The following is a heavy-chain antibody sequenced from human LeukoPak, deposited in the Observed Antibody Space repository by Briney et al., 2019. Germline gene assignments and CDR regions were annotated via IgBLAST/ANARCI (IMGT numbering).Heavy chain of an antibody. D-gene: IGHD3-10*02. Sequence: GGSLRLSCAASGFTFSSYWMSWVRQAPGKGLEWVANIEEGGSEKYYVDSVKGRFTISRDNAENSLYLQMNSLRADDTAVYYCAELGITMIGGVWGKGTTVTISS. CDR1: GFTFSSYW. CDR2: IEEGGSEK. CDR3: AELGITMIGGV. V-gene: IGHV3-7*01. J-gene: IGHJ6*04.